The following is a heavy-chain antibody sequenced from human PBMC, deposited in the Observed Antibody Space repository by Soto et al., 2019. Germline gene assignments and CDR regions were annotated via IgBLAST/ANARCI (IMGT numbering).Heavy chain of an antibody. J-gene: IGHJ5*02. Sequence: QLVQSGGGLVQPGGSLRLSCAASGTTVSRNNMTWVRQAPGKGLEWLSIIYSGGDTYYADSVKGRFTISRDNPKNTVYLQMTSLRAEDTAVYYCASDGWSSSWAVTWGQGTLVSVSS. V-gene: IGHV3-66*01. CDR3: ASDGWSSSWAVT. CDR2: IYSGGDT. CDR1: GTTVSRNN. D-gene: IGHD6-13*01.